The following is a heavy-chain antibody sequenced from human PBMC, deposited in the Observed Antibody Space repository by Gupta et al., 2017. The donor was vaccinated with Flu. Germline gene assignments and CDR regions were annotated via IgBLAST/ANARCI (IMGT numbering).Heavy chain of an antibody. CDR2: ISRDGSEK. J-gene: IGHJ6*02. D-gene: IGHD3-10*01. CDR3: ARYGFSFGLDL. Sequence: SWVRMARGKGMEWVDNISRDGSEKNYVDSAKGRFTISRDNAEDSLFLYMTSLRAEDTAVYYCARYGFSFGLDLWGQGTTVTVSS. V-gene: IGHV3-7*03.